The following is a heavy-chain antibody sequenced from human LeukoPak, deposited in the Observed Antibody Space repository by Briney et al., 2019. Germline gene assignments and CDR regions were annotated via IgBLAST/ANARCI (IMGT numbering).Heavy chain of an antibody. J-gene: IGHJ4*02. D-gene: IGHD2-15*01. V-gene: IGHV4-34*01. Sequence: SETLSLTCAVYGGSFSGYYWSWIRQPPGKGLEWIGEINHSGSTNYNPSLKSRVTISVDTSKNQFSLRLSSVTAADTALYYCARELMDCSGGTCYSSFLDYWGQGTLVTVSS. CDR2: INHSGST. CDR1: GGSFSGYY. CDR3: ARELMDCSGGTCYSSFLDY.